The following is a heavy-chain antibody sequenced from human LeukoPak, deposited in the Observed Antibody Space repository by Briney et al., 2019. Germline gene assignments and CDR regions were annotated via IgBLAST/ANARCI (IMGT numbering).Heavy chain of an antibody. CDR1: GFIFSHYG. Sequence: GGSLRLSCVASGFIFSHYGMNWVRQAPGKGLEWVSGITSRSTTYYADSVKGRFTISRDNSKNMVWLQINSPTAEDTATYYCAKDGNWARFEDWGQGTLVTVSS. J-gene: IGHJ4*02. V-gene: IGHV3-23*01. CDR2: ITSRSTT. CDR3: AKDGNWARFED. D-gene: IGHD7-27*01.